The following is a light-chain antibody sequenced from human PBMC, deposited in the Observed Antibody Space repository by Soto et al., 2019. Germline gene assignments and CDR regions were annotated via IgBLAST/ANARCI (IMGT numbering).Light chain of an antibody. CDR3: QQYNSYSAWT. CDR2: DAS. V-gene: IGKV1-5*01. Sequence: DIQMTQSPSTLSSSVGDRVTITCRASQSISSWLAWYQQKPGKAPKLLIYDASSLESGVPSRFSGSGSGTEFTLTISSLQPDDFAIYYFQQYNSYSAWTFGQGTKVEIK. CDR1: QSISSW. J-gene: IGKJ1*01.